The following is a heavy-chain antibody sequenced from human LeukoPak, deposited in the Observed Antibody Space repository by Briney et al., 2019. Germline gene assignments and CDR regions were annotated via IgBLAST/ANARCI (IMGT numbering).Heavy chain of an antibody. CDR3: ARRGGYWYFDV. J-gene: IGHJ2*01. CDR1: GYSFTSYW. CDR2: IYPGDSDT. V-gene: IGHV5-51*01. D-gene: IGHD3-16*01. Sequence: GESLKISCKGSGYSFTSYWIGWVRQMPGKGLEWMGIIYPGDSDTRYSPSFQGLVTMSADKSSSTAYLQWSSLKASDTGIYYCARRGGYWYFDVWGRGTLVTVSS.